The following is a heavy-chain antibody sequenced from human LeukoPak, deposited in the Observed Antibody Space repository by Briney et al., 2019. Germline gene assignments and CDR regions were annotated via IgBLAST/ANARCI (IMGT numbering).Heavy chain of an antibody. D-gene: IGHD3-9*01. CDR1: GFTFSSYG. Sequence: PGGSLRLSCAASGFTFSSYGMHWVRQAPGKGLEWVAFIRYDGSNKYYADSVKGRFTISRDNSKNTLYLQMNSLRAEDTAVYYCARDPPTRTYYDILTRGRGYWGQGTLVTVSS. V-gene: IGHV3-30*02. J-gene: IGHJ4*02. CDR3: ARDPPTRTYYDILTRGRGY. CDR2: IRYDGSNK.